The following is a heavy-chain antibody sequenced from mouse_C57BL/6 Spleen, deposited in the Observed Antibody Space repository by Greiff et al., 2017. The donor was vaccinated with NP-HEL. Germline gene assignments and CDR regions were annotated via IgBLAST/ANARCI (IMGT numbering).Heavy chain of an antibody. D-gene: IGHD2-1*01. V-gene: IGHV1-59*01. CDR3: ARGHYGNYVDYFDY. CDR1: GYTFTSYW. CDR2: IDPSDSYT. Sequence: QVQLQQPGAELVRPGTSVKLSCKASGYTFTSYWMHWVKQRPGQGLEWIGVIDPSDSYTNYNQKFKGKATLTVDTSSSTAYMQLSSLTSEDSAVYYCARGHYGNYVDYFDYWGQGTTLTVSS. J-gene: IGHJ2*01.